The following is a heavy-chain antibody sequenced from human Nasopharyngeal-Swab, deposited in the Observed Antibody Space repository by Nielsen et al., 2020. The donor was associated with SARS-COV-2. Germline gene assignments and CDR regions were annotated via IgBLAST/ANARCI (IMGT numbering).Heavy chain of an antibody. D-gene: IGHD1-1*01. V-gene: IGHV4-59*08. CDR2: IYYSGST. J-gene: IGHJ5*02. CDR1: GGSISSYY. Sequence: AGSLTLSCTVSGGSISSYYWSWIRQPPGKGLEWIGYIYYSGSTNYNPSLKSRVTISVDTSKNQFSLKLSSVTAADTAVYYCARHRRYNDWFDPWGQGTLVTVSS. CDR3: ARHRRYNDWFDP.